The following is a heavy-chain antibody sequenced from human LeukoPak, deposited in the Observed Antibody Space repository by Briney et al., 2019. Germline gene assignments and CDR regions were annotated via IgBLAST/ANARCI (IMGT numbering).Heavy chain of an antibody. Sequence: GGSLRLSCAASGFTFITYAMSWVRQAPGKGLEWVSAISGSGGSTYYADSVKGRFTISRDNSKSTLYLQLNSLRAEDTAVYYCAKGPSNYDSSQGFWVQGTLVTVSS. CDR3: AKGPSNYDSSQGF. D-gene: IGHD3-22*01. J-gene: IGHJ4*02. V-gene: IGHV3-23*01. CDR2: ISGSGGST. CDR1: GFTFITYA.